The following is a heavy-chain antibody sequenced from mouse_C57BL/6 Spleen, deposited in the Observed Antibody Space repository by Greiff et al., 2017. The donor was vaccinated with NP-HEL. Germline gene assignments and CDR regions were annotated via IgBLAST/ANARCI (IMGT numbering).Heavy chain of an antibody. D-gene: IGHD1-1*01. J-gene: IGHJ2*01. CDR3: ARDDGDTTVYFDY. CDR2: ISYDGSN. CDR1: GYSITSGYY. Sequence: DVQLQESGPGLVKPSQSLSLTCSVTGYSITSGYYWNWIRQFPGNKLEWMGYISYDGSNNYNPSLKNRISITRDTSKNQFFLKLNSVTTEDTATYYCARDDGDTTVYFDYWGQGTTLTVSS. V-gene: IGHV3-6*01.